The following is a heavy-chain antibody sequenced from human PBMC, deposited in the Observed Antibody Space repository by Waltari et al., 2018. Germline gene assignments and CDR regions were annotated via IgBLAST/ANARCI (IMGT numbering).Heavy chain of an antibody. CDR2: IYYSGST. CDR3: ARAPDYYYYYMDV. J-gene: IGHJ6*03. V-gene: IGHV4-59*01. Sequence: QVQLQESGPGLVKPSETLSLTCTVSGGSISSYYWRWIRQPPGKGLEWIGYIYYSGSTNYNPSLKSRVTISVDTSKNQFSLKLSSVTAADTAVYYCARAPDYYYYYMDVWGKGTTVTVSS. CDR1: GGSISSYY.